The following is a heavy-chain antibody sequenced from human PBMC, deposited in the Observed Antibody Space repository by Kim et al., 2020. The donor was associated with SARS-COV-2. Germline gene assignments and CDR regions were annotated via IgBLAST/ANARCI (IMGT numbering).Heavy chain of an antibody. D-gene: IGHD5-18*01. CDR2: IYPGDSDT. Sequence: GESLKISCKGSGYSFTSYWIGWVRQMPGKGLELMGIIYPGDSDTRYSPSFQGQVTISADKSISTAYLQWSSLKASDTAMYYCASLIGYSYGPTPPYYFDYWGQRALGTVSS. CDR3: ASLIGYSYGPTPPYYFDY. CDR1: GYSFTSYW. J-gene: IGHJ4*02. V-gene: IGHV5-51*01.